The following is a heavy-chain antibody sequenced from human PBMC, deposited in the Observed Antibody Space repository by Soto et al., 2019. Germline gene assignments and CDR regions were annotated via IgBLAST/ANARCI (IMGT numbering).Heavy chain of an antibody. J-gene: IGHJ4*01. CDR1: GFTFSSYE. CDR3: AREDIELIPGFDY. V-gene: IGHV3-48*03. Sequence: PGGSLRLSCTASGFTFSSYEMNWVRQAPGKGLEWISYITSSDNTRYYQDSVKRRFTISRDKAKSSLYLQMNSLRVEDTAVYYCAREDIELIPGFDYWGQGTLVTVSS. CDR2: ITSSDNTR. D-gene: IGHD2-8*01.